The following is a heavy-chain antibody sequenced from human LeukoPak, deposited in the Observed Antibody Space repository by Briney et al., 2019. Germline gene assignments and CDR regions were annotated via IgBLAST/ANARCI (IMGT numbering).Heavy chain of an antibody. V-gene: IGHV3-48*02. CDR2: ISTSDSTT. J-gene: IGHJ3*02. D-gene: IGHD3-16*01. Sequence: GGSLRLSCVASGFTFSTYTMNWVRQAPGKGLEWFSYISTSDSTTYYADSAKGRFTISRDNAKNSVYLQMNSLRDEDTAVYYCARDHVWAFDIWGQGTMVTVSS. CDR3: ARDHVWAFDI. CDR1: GFTFSTYT.